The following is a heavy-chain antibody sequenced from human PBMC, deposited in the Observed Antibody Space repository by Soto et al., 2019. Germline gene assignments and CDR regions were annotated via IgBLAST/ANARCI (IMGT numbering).Heavy chain of an antibody. CDR1: GYTFTSYA. CDR3: ARAPDILTGDNWFDP. Sequence: ASVKVSCKASGYTFTSYAMHWVRQAPGQRLEWMGWINAGNGNTKYSQKFQGRVTITRDTSASTAYMELSSLRSEDTAVYYCARAPDILTGDNWFDPWGQGTLVIV. D-gene: IGHD3-9*01. CDR2: INAGNGNT. V-gene: IGHV1-3*01. J-gene: IGHJ5*02.